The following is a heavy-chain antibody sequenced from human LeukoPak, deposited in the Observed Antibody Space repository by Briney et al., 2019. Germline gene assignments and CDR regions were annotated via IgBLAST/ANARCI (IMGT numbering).Heavy chain of an antibody. CDR2: IYTSGST. CDR3: ARGGIAVADNWFDP. J-gene: IGHJ5*02. Sequence: SETLSLTCTVSGGSLSSYYWSWIRQPAGKGLEWIGRIYTSGSTNYNPSLKSRVTMSVDTSKNQFSLKLSSVTAADTAVYYCARGGIAVADNWFDPWGQGTLVTVSS. CDR1: GGSLSSYY. D-gene: IGHD6-19*01. V-gene: IGHV4-4*07.